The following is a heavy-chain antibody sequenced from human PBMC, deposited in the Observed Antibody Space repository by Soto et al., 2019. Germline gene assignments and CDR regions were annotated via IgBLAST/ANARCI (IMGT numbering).Heavy chain of an antibody. Sequence: ASVKVSCQASGYTFTSYGISWVRQAPGQGLEWMGWISAYNGNTNYAQKLQGRVTMTTDTSTSTAYMELRSLRSDDTAVYYCARGGSNYPYYYFGMDVWGQGTTVTVSS. J-gene: IGHJ6*02. CDR1: GYTFTSYG. CDR2: ISAYNGNT. CDR3: ARGGSNYPYYYFGMDV. D-gene: IGHD4-4*01. V-gene: IGHV1-18*01.